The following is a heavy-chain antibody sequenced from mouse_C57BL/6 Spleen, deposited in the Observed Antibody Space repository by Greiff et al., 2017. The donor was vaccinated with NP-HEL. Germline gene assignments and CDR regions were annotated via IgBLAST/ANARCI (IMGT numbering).Heavy chain of an antibody. J-gene: IGHJ1*03. CDR2: ISYDGSN. Sequence: EVKLQESGPGLVKPSQSLSLTCSVTGYSITSGYYWNWIRQFPGNKLEWMGYISYDGSNNYNPSLKNRISITRDTSKNQFFLKLNSVTTEDTATYYCARFYYGKGEYFDVWGTGTTVTVSS. V-gene: IGHV3-6*01. D-gene: IGHD2-1*01. CDR3: ARFYYGKGEYFDV. CDR1: GYSITSGYY.